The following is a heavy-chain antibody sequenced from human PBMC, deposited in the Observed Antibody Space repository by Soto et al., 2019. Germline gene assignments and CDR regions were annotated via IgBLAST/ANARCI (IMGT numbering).Heavy chain of an antibody. Sequence: EVQLLESGGGLVQPGGSLRLSCAASGFTFSSYAMSWVRQAPGKGLEWVSAISGSGGSTYYADSVKGRFTISRDNSKNTLYLQMNSLRAEDTAVYYCAKGAGRGYGGNSLDFFDYWGQGTLVTVSS. CDR2: ISGSGGST. CDR1: GFTFSSYA. J-gene: IGHJ4*02. CDR3: AKGAGRGYGGNSLDFFDY. D-gene: IGHD5-12*01. V-gene: IGHV3-23*01.